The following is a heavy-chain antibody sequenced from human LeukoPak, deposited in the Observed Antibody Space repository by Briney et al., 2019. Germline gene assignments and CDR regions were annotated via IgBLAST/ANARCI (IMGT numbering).Heavy chain of an antibody. V-gene: IGHV4-61*01. CDR2: IYYSGST. CDR3: ARVRGAAAGKPNWFDP. J-gene: IGHJ5*02. Sequence: SETLSLTCTVSGYSISSGYYWSWIRQPPGKGLEWIGYIYYSGSTNYNPSLKSRVTISVDTSKNQFSLKLSSVTAADTAVYYCARVRGAAAGKPNWFDPWGQGTLVTVSS. D-gene: IGHD6-13*01. CDR1: GYSISSGYY.